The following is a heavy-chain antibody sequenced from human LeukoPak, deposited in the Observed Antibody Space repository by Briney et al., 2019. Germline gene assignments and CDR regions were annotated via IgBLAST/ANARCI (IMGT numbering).Heavy chain of an antibody. CDR2: IYYSGST. Sequence: SETLSLTCTVSGGSISSSSYYWGWIRQPPGKGLEWIGSIYYSGSTYSNPSLKSRVTISVDTSKNQFSLKLSSVTAADTAVYYCARGHIVVVPAASKVYNWFDPWGQGTLVTVSS. D-gene: IGHD2-2*01. CDR1: GGSISSSSYY. V-gene: IGHV4-39*07. J-gene: IGHJ5*02. CDR3: ARGHIVVVPAASKVYNWFDP.